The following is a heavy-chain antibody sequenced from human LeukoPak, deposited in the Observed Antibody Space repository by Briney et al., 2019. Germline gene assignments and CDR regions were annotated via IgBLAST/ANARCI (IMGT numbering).Heavy chain of an antibody. D-gene: IGHD4-17*01. Sequence: PGGSLRLSCAASGFTVSSNYMSWVRQAPGKGLEWVSVIYSGGSTYYADSVKGRFTISRDNSKNTLYLQMNSLRAEDTAVYYCASSTVTTDFDYWGQGTLVTVSS. CDR2: IYSGGST. CDR3: ASSTVTTDFDY. J-gene: IGHJ4*02. CDR1: GFTVSSNY. V-gene: IGHV3-53*01.